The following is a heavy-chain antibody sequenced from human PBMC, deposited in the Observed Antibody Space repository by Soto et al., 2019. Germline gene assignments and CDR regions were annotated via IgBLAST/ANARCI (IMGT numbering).Heavy chain of an antibody. Sequence: SGPTLVNPTQTLTLTCTFSGFSLNTSGVCMSWIRQPPGKALEWLALIDWDDNKYYSTSLRTRLTISKDTSKNQVVLTMTNMDPVDTATYYCARIGASGWSWGYDYWGQGTLVTVSS. CDR1: GFSLNTSGVC. D-gene: IGHD6-19*01. V-gene: IGHV2-70*01. J-gene: IGHJ4*02. CDR2: IDWDDNK. CDR3: ARIGASGWSWGYDY.